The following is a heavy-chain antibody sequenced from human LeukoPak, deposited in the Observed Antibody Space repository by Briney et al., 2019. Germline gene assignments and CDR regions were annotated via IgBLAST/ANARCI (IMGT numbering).Heavy chain of an antibody. V-gene: IGHV3-23*01. CDR3: AKDKGVGANGDGGAFDI. D-gene: IGHD1-26*01. Sequence: QSGGSLRLSCPASGFTFSTYAMNWVRQAPGRGLEWVASIVGSGRNTYYVDSVKGRFTISRDNSKNTLYLQMKSLRAEDTAVYYCAKDKGVGANGDGGAFDIWGQGTMVTVSS. J-gene: IGHJ3*02. CDR2: IVGSGRNT. CDR1: GFTFSTYA.